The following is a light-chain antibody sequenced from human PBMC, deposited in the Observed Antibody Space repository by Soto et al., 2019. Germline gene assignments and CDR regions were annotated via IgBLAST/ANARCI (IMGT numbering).Light chain of an antibody. CDR2: GNN. CDR1: SSNIGNNY. J-gene: IGLJ1*01. CDR3: GTWDSSLSAGRV. V-gene: IGLV1-51*01. Sequence: QSVLTQPPSVSAAPGQKVTISCSGSSSNIGNNYVSWYQQLPGTAPKLLIYGNNKRPSGIPDRFSGSKSGTSATLGITGLQTGDEADYYCGTWDSSLSAGRVFGTGTKVPVL.